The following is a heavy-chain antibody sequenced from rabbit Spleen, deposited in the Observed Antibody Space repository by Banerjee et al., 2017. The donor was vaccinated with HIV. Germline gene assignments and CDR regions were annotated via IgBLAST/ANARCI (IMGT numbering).Heavy chain of an antibody. CDR1: GLDFSSSYW. CDR2: FDVVKSGST. V-gene: IGHV1S45*01. CDR3: ARDLTGVIGWNFKL. J-gene: IGHJ4*01. D-gene: IGHD1-1*01. Sequence: QEQLEESGGGLVKPGASLTLTCKASGLDFSSSYWICWVRQAPGKGLERIACFDVVKSGSTYYADWAKGRFTISKTSSTTVTLQMTSLTAADTATYFCARDLTGVIGWNFKLWGQGTLVTVS.